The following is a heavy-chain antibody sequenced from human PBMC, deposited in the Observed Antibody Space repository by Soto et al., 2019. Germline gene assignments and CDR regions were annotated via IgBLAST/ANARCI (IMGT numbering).Heavy chain of an antibody. V-gene: IGHV3-30-3*01. D-gene: IGHD2-8*01. Sequence: QVQLVESGGGVVQPGRSLRLSCAASGFTFSSYPMHWVRQAPGKGLEWVAVISYDGDNKYYADSVKGRFTISRDNSKNTVYLQMNSLRPKDTAVYFCARSQLVYAIYGMDFWGQGTTVTVSS. CDR1: GFTFSSYP. CDR2: ISYDGDNK. CDR3: ARSQLVYAIYGMDF. J-gene: IGHJ6*02.